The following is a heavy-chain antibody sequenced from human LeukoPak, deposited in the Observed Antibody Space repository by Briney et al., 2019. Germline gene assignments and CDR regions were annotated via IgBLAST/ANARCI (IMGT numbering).Heavy chain of an antibody. CDR1: GFTFSGSA. Sequence: GGSLKLSCAASGFTFSGSAMHWVREASGKGVEWGGRIRSKANSYATAYAASVKGRVTICRDDSKNTAYLQMTSLTTEDPAVYSCTSRSLGYCSGGSCYYGMDVWGQGTTVTVSS. CDR2: IRSKANSYAT. J-gene: IGHJ6*02. D-gene: IGHD2-15*01. CDR3: TSRSLGYCSGGSCYYGMDV. V-gene: IGHV3-73*01.